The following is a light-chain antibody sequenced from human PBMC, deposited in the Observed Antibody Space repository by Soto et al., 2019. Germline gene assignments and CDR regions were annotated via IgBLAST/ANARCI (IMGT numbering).Light chain of an antibody. Sequence: DIQMTQSPSSLSASVGDRVTITCRASQSISRYLNWYQQKPGKAPKLLIYAASSMQSGVPSRFNGRGTGTEFTLTICSLQHEDLTTDSCHQSCSTPWTFGEGNKVVIK. CDR2: AAS. CDR3: HQSCSTPWT. J-gene: IGKJ1*01. CDR1: QSISRY. V-gene: IGKV1-39*01.